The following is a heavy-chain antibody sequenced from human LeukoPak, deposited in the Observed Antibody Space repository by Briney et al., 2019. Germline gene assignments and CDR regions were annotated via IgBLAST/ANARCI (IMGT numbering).Heavy chain of an antibody. CDR2: INPNSGGT. CDR1: GYTFTGYF. CDR3: ARDLRPARSTYYYGSGTLGY. J-gene: IGHJ4*02. V-gene: IGHV1-2*02. Sequence: ASVKVSCKASGYTFTGYFMHWVRQAPGQGLEWMGWINPNSGGTNYAQKLQGRVTMTRDTSISTAYMELSRLRSDDTAVYYCARDLRPARSTYYYGSGTLGYWGQGTLVTVSS. D-gene: IGHD3-10*01.